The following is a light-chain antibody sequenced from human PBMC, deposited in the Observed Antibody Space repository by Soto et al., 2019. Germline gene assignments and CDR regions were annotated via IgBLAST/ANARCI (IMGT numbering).Light chain of an antibody. CDR1: QSVSSY. CDR3: QQRSNWVT. J-gene: IGKJ4*01. CDR2: DAS. V-gene: IGKV3-11*01. Sequence: EIVLTPVPVTLLMSPGERDTLSRRASQSVSSYLAWYQQKPGQVPRLLIYDASNRATGIPARFNGSGSGTDFNLTISSLEPEDFAVYYCQQRSNWVTFGGGTKVDIK.